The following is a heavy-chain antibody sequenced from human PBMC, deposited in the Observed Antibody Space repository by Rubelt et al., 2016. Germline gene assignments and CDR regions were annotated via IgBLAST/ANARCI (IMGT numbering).Heavy chain of an antibody. CDR2: INPSGST. Sequence: QVQLQQWGAGLLKPSETLSLSCAVYGGSFSGHSWSWIRQPPGKGLEWIGEINPSGSTNHNPSLKSRVIVSVDTSKKQFSLTLSSVTAADTAVYYCARGDNRLAASGNWYFDLWGRGTLVTVSS. CDR1: GGSFSGHS. V-gene: IGHV4-34*01. J-gene: IGHJ2*01. D-gene: IGHD6-13*01. CDR3: ARGDNRLAASGNWYFDL.